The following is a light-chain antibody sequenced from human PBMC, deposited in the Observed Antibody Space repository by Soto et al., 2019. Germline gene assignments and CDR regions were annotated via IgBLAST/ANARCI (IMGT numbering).Light chain of an antibody. Sequence: EIVMTQSPATLSVSPGERSTLSCRASQSVSSNLAWYQQKPGQAPRLLIYGESTRATGIQARFSGSGSGTEFTLTISSLQSEDFAVYYCQQYNNWPRTFGQGTTGDIK. CDR1: QSVSSN. CDR3: QQYNNWPRT. V-gene: IGKV3-15*01. CDR2: GES. J-gene: IGKJ1*01.